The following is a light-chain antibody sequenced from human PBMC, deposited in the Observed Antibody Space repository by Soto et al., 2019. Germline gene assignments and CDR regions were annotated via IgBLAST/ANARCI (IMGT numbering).Light chain of an antibody. CDR3: QHYGRSPLT. Sequence: EIVLTQSLGTLSLSPGERATLSCRASQSVSSNSLAWYQQKPGQAPRLLIYGASSRATGIPDRFSGSGSETDFTLTISRLEPEDFAVYYCQHYGRSPLTFGGGTKVEIK. J-gene: IGKJ4*01. CDR1: QSVSSNS. V-gene: IGKV3-20*01. CDR2: GAS.